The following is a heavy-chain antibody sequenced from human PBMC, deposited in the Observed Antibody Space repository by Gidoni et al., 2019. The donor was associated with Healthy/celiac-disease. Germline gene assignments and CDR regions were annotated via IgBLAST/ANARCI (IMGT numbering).Heavy chain of an antibody. D-gene: IGHD4-4*01. CDR3: ASALAQDYSNYEFDY. Sequence: QVQLVESGGGVVQPGRSLRLSCAASGFTFSSYAMHWVRQAPGKGLEWVAVISYDGSNKYYADSVKGRFTISRDNSKNTLYLQMNSLRAEDTAVYYCASALAQDYSNYEFDYWGQGTLVTVSS. V-gene: IGHV3-30-3*01. CDR1: GFTFSSYA. J-gene: IGHJ4*02. CDR2: ISYDGSNK.